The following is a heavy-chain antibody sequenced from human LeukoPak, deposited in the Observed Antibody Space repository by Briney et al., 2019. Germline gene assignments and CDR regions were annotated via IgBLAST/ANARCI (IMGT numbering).Heavy chain of an antibody. CDR1: GYTFTNFD. D-gene: IGHD1-26*01. J-gene: IGHJ3*02. Sequence: GASVKVSCKASGYTFTNFDINWVRQATGQGLEWMGWMNPNTGNAGYAQKFQDRVTITWDASRSTAYMDLSSLRFEDTAVYYCARARSYFDAFDIWGQGTMVTVSS. V-gene: IGHV1-8*03. CDR2: MNPNTGNA. CDR3: ARARSYFDAFDI.